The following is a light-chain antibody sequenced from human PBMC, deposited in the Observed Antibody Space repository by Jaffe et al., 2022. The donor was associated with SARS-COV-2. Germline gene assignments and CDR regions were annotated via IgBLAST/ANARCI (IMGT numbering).Light chain of an antibody. CDR1: QSVNSIY. CDR2: GAS. V-gene: IGKV3-20*01. CDR3: QQYGNPPWS. Sequence: EIVLTQSPGTLSLSPGETATLSCRASQSVNSIYLAWYQQKPGQAPRLLIYGASTRATGIPDRFSGSGSGTDFTLTISRLEPEDFAFYYCQQYGNPPWSFGQGAKVEIK. J-gene: IGKJ1*01.